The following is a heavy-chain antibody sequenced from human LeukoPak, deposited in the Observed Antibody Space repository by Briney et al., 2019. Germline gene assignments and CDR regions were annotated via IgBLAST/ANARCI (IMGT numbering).Heavy chain of an antibody. D-gene: IGHD2-15*01. CDR1: GFTFSSYG. CDR3: AKGQIKYCSGGSCNIIDY. V-gene: IGHV3-30*18. J-gene: IGHJ4*02. Sequence: GRSLRLSCAASGFTFSSYGMHWVRQAPGKGLEWVAVISYDGSNKYYADSVEGRFTISRDNSKNTLYLQMNSLRAEDTAVYYCAKGQIKYCSGGSCNIIDYWGQGTLVTVSS. CDR2: ISYDGSNK.